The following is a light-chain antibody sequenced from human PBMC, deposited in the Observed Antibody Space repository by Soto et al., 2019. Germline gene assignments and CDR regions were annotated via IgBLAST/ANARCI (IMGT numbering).Light chain of an antibody. J-gene: IGKJ1*01. CDR1: QNLGTLY. CDR2: SAS. CDR3: QQYAGSPRT. Sequence: VLTQSPGALTLSQRERGTLSCRASQNLGTLYLAWFQQKSGQAPRLLIYSASRRATGIPDRFTGSGSGTDFTLTINRVEPEDFAVYFCQQYAGSPRTFGQGTKVDIK. V-gene: IGKV3-20*01.